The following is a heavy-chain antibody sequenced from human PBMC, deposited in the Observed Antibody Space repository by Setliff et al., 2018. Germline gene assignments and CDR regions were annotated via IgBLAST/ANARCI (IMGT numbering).Heavy chain of an antibody. CDR1: GYTFTSHY. D-gene: IGHD3-22*01. V-gene: IGHV1-46*01. CDR2: INPSSGRT. Sequence: ASVKVSCKASGYTFTSHYMHWVRQAPGLGLEWMGKINPSSGRTSYAQKFQGRVTMTRDTSTSTVYMDMSSLRSEDTAVYYCARDVFPYHYEGAFDIWGQGTMVT. CDR3: ARDVFPYHYEGAFDI. J-gene: IGHJ3*02.